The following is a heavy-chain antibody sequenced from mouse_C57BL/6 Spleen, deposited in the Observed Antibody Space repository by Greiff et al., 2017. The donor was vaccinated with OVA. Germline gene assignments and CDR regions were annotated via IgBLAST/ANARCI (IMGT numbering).Heavy chain of an antibody. V-gene: IGHV1-72*01. J-gene: IGHJ3*01. CDR2: IDPNSGGT. CDR3: ARTREDDYDGFAY. CDR1: GYTFTSYW. D-gene: IGHD2-4*01. Sequence: VQLQQPGAELVKPGASVKLSCKASGYTFTSYWMHWVKQRPGRGLEWIGRIDPNSGGTKYNEKFKSKATLTVDKPSSTAYMQLRSLTSEDSAVYYCARTREDDYDGFAYWGQGTLVTVSA.